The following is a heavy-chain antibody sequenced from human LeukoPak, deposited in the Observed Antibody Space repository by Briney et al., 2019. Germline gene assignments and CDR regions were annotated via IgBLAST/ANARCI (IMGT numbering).Heavy chain of an antibody. D-gene: IGHD3-16*02. V-gene: IGHV1-2*02. J-gene: IGHJ4*02. CDR3: ARDLQTGGMIAFGGVITPGDY. CDR1: GYTFTGYY. Sequence: ASVKVSCKASGYTFTGYYMHWVRQAPGQGLEWMGWINPNSGGTNYAQKFQGRVTMTRDTSISTAYMELSRLRSDDTAVYYCARDLQTGGMIAFGGVITPGDYWGQGTLVTVSS. CDR2: INPNSGGT.